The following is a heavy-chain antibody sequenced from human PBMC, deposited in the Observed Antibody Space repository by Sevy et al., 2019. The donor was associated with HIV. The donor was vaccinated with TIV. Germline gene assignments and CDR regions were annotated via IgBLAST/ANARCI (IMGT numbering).Heavy chain of an antibody. CDR1: GFTFSSYS. D-gene: IGHD4-17*01. Sequence: GGSLRLSCAASGFTFSSYSMNWVRQAPGKGLEWVSSISSSSSDIYYADSVKGRFTISRDNAKNSLYLQMNSLRAEDTAVYYCARDRGDDYGDYVDYWGQGTLVTVSS. CDR3: ARDRGDDYGDYVDY. V-gene: IGHV3-21*01. J-gene: IGHJ4*02. CDR2: ISSSSSDI.